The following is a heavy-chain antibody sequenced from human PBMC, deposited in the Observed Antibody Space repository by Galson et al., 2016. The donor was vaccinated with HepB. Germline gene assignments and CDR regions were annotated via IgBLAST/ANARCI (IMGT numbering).Heavy chain of an antibody. J-gene: IGHJ4*02. Sequence: SLRLSCAASGFTFSTYWMHWVRQAPGKGLVWVSRINGDGSSTSYADSVKGRFTISRDNAKNTQYLQMNSLRAEDTAVYYCALYYYGSSGYTEYFDSWGQGALVTVSS. CDR1: GFTFSTYW. D-gene: IGHD3-22*01. V-gene: IGHV3-74*01. CDR3: ALYYYGSSGYTEYFDS. CDR2: INGDGSST.